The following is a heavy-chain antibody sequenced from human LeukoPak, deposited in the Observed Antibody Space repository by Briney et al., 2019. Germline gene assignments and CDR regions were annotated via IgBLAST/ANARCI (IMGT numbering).Heavy chain of an antibody. V-gene: IGHV3-48*02. CDR3: ARGPLIAAAGTW. CDR2: ITASGTAM. CDR1: GFTFSSYS. J-gene: IGHJ4*02. D-gene: IGHD6-13*01. Sequence: GGSLRLSCAASGFTFSSYSMNWVRQAPGKGLEWVSHITASGTAMFYADSVKGRFTISRDNAKNSLYLQMNSLRDEDTAVYYRARGPLIAAAGTWWGQGTLVTVSS.